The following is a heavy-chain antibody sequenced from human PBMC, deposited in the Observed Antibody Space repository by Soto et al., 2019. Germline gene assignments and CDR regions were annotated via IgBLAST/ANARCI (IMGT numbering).Heavy chain of an antibody. CDR3: ARWGYTAMGHYYYGMDV. CDR1: GGSISSYY. V-gene: IGHV4-59*01. D-gene: IGHD5-18*01. J-gene: IGHJ6*02. Sequence: PSETLSLTCTVSGGSISSYYWSWIRQPPGKGLEWIGYIYYSGSTNYNPSLKSRVTISVDTSKNQFSLKLGSVTAADTAVYYCARWGYTAMGHYYYGMDVWGQGTTVTVSS. CDR2: IYYSGST.